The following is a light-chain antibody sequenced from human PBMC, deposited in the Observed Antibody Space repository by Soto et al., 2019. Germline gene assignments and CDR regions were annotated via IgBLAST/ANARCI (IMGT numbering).Light chain of an antibody. V-gene: IGKV3-15*01. CDR1: QSVSSN. Sequence: EIVMTQSPATLSVSPGERATLSCRASQSVSSNLAWYQQKPGQAPRLLIYGASTWATGIPARFSGSGSGTDFTLTISSLQSEDFAVYYCQQYYNWLWTFGQGTKVEIK. CDR3: QQYYNWLWT. CDR2: GAS. J-gene: IGKJ1*01.